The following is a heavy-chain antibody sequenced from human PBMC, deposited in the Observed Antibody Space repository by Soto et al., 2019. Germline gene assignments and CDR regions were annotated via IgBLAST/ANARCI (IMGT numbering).Heavy chain of an antibody. CDR3: ARHNSQWPNWFDP. CDR2: ISGYDGNT. J-gene: IGHJ5*02. D-gene: IGHD1-1*01. V-gene: IGHV1-18*01. Sequence: ASVKVSCKASGYTFTSYAMHWVRQAPGQRLEWGGWISGYDGNTDYAHKFRGRVTMTTDTSTNTAYMDLRSLRSDDTAVYYCARHNSQWPNWFDPWGQGTPVTVSS. CDR1: GYTFTSYA.